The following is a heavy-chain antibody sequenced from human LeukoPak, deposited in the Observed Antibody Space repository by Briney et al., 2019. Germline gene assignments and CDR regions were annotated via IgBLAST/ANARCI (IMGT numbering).Heavy chain of an antibody. CDR2: IIPIFGTA. D-gene: IGHD1-26*01. CDR3: ARGGGGSYSRHYYYYMDV. CDR1: GGTFSSYA. Sequence: SVKVSCKASGGTFSSYAISWVRQAPGQGLEWMGGIIPIFGTANYAQKFQGRVTITADESTSTAYMELSSLRSEDTAVYYCARGGGGSYSRHYYYYMDVWGKGTTVTVSS. V-gene: IGHV1-69*01. J-gene: IGHJ6*03.